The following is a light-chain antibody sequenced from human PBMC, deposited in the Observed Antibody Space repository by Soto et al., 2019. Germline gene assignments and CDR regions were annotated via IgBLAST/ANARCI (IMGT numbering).Light chain of an antibody. J-gene: IGKJ2*01. CDR3: QQSLTIPYT. CDR2: AAS. CDR1: QTISTH. V-gene: IGKV1-39*01. Sequence: DIQMTQSPSSLSASVGDRVTITCRASQTISTHLNWYQQKPGKAPKLLIYAASTLQSGVPSRFSCNGSGTDFTLTINSLQPEDFATYYCQQSLTIPYTFGQGTKLEIK.